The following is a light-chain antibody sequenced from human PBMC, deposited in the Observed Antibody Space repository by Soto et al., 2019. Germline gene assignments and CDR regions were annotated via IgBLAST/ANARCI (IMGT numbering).Light chain of an antibody. CDR1: QSVLYSFNNKNH. Sequence: DIVMTQSPDSLAVSLGERATINCKSSQSVLYSFNNKNHLVWYQQKPGQPPKLLIYWASTRESGVPDRFSGSGSGTDFTLTISNLQAEDVAVYYCQQDYSTPYTFGQGTKLEIK. CDR3: QQDYSTPYT. CDR2: WAS. J-gene: IGKJ2*01. V-gene: IGKV4-1*01.